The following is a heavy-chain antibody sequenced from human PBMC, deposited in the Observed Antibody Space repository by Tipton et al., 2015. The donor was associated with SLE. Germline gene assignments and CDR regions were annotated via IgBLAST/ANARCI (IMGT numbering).Heavy chain of an antibody. CDR2: ISGSSSTI. J-gene: IGHJ4*02. D-gene: IGHD1-1*01. Sequence: GSLRLSCAASGFSFSSYSMNWVRQSPGEGLEWVSYISGSSSTINYADSVKGRFTISRDNAKNSLNLQMNSLTAEDTAVYYCATGGEGSVNWNGGDYWGQGTLVTVSS. CDR3: ATGGEGSVNWNGGDY. V-gene: IGHV3-48*01. CDR1: GFSFSSYS.